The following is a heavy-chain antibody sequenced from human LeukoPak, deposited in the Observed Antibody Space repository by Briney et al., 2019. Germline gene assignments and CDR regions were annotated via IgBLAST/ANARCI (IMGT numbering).Heavy chain of an antibody. CDR1: GFTFSSYS. D-gene: IGHD2-8*01. CDR2: ISSSSSYI. V-gene: IGHV3-21*01. Sequence: GGSLRLSCAASGFTFSSYSMNWARQAPGKGLEWVSSISSSSSYIYYADSVKGRFTISRDNAKNSLYLQMNSLRAEDTAVYYCARDGVGDPDYYYMDVWGKGTTVTVSS. CDR3: ARDGVGDPDYYYMDV. J-gene: IGHJ6*03.